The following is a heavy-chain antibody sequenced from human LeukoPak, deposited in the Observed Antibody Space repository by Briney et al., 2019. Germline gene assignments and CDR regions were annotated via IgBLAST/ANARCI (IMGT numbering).Heavy chain of an antibody. V-gene: IGHV3-21*01. CDR3: HAYCSGGSCYSLS. D-gene: IGHD2-15*01. CDR1: GFTFSSYS. Sequence: PGGPLRLSCAASGFTFSSYSMNWVRQAPGKGLEWVSSISSSSSYIYYADSVKGRFTISRDNAKNSLYLQMNSPRAKDTAVYYCHAYCSGGSCYSLSWGQGTLVTVSS. CDR2: ISSSSSYI. J-gene: IGHJ5*02.